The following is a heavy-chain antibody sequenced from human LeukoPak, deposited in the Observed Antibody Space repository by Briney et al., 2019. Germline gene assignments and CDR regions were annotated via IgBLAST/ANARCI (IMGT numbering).Heavy chain of an antibody. Sequence: GGSLRLSCAASGFTVSSSYMSWVRQAPGKGLEWVAVVSYDGTNKYYVDSVKGRFTISRDNSKNTLYLQMNSLRAEDTAVYYCAKSGCSSTSCYFDYWGQGTLVTVSS. D-gene: IGHD2-2*01. CDR2: VSYDGTNK. J-gene: IGHJ4*02. CDR1: GFTVSSSY. V-gene: IGHV3-30*18. CDR3: AKSGCSSTSCYFDY.